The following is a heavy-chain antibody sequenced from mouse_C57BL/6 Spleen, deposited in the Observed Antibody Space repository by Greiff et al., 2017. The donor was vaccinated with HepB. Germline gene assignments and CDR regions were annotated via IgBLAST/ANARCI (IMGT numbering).Heavy chain of an antibody. CDR1: GFTFSDYY. CDR3: ARYYDGSYFDY. CDR2: INYDGSST. J-gene: IGHJ2*01. Sequence: EVKLVESEGGLVQPGSSMKLSCTASGFTFSDYYMAWVRQVPEKGLEWVANINYDGSSTYYLDSLKSRFIISRDNAKNILYLQMSSLKSEDTATYYCARYYDGSYFDYWGQGTTLTVSS. D-gene: IGHD2-3*01. V-gene: IGHV5-16*01.